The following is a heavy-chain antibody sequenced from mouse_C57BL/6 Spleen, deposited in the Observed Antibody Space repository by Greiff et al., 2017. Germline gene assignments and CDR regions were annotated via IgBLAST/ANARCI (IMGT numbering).Heavy chain of an antibody. D-gene: IGHD2-10*02. CDR2: IHPNSGST. CDR1: GYTFTSYW. V-gene: IGHV1-64*01. J-gene: IGHJ4*01. Sequence: QVQLKQPGAELVKPGASVKLSCKASGYTFTSYWMHWVKQRPGQGLEWIGMIHPNSGSTNYNQKFKSKATLTVDKSTSTAYMQLSSLTSEDSAVYYCARVWELGSMDYWGQGTSVTVSS. CDR3: ARVWELGSMDY.